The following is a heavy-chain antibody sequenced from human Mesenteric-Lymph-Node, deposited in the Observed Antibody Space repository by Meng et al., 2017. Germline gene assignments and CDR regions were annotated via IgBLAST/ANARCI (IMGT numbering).Heavy chain of an antibody. V-gene: IGHV5-51*01. Sequence: GESLKISCKGSGYSFTSYWIGWVRQMPGKGLEWMGIIYPGDSDTRYSPSFQGQVTISADKSISTAYLQWSSLRAEDTAVYYCARDPFFGRKSWFDPWGQGTLVTVSS. CDR2: IYPGDSDT. CDR1: GYSFTSYW. CDR3: ARDPFFGRKSWFDP. J-gene: IGHJ5*02. D-gene: IGHD3-16*01.